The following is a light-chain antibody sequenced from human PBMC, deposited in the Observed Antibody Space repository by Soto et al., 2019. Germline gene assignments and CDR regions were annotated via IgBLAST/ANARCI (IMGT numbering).Light chain of an antibody. Sequence: EIVLTQFPGALSLSPGERVTLSCRASQTVSNTYLAWYQQKSGQAPKFLIYGASNRATGIPDRFSGSGSGTHFTLTISRLEPEDFAVYYCHQYGALPPTFGGGTKVEIK. J-gene: IGKJ4*01. CDR3: HQYGALPPT. V-gene: IGKV3-20*01. CDR2: GAS. CDR1: QTVSNTY.